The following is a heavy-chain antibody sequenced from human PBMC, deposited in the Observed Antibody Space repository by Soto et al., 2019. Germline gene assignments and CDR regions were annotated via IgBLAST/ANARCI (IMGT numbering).Heavy chain of an antibody. CDR2: ISSNGGST. CDR3: VKVSAARPSTYYYYGMDV. J-gene: IGHJ6*02. Sequence: PVGSLRLSCSASGFTFSSYAMHWVRQAPGKGLEYVSAISSNGGSTYYADSVKGRFTISRDNSKNTLYLQMSSLRAEDTAVYYCVKVSAARPSTYYYYGMDVWGQGTTVTVSS. V-gene: IGHV3-64D*06. CDR1: GFTFSSYA. D-gene: IGHD6-6*01.